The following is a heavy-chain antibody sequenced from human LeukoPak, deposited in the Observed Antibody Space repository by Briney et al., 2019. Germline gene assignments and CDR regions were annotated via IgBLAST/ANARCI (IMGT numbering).Heavy chain of an antibody. Sequence: PGGSLRLSCASSGFVFSTFAMSWVRQAPGKGLDWIGRIKGKPDGGAIDYIAPVRGRFSISRDDSKNLVFLQMDSLKIEDTAVYYCTTDPRYWGQGTMVTVSS. J-gene: IGHJ4*02. CDR2: IKGKPDGGAI. CDR1: GFVFSTFA. V-gene: IGHV3-15*01. CDR3: TTDPRY.